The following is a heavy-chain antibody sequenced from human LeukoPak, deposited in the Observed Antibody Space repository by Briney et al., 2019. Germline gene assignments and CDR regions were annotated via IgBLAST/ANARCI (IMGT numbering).Heavy chain of an antibody. V-gene: IGHV4-61*02. CDR3: ASWYYYGSGSYRDSYYYYMDA. Sequence: SETLSLTCTVSSGSISSDSYYWTWTRQPAGKGLEWIGRIYTSGTTNYNPSLKSRVTMAVDTSKNQFSLKLSSVTAADTAVYYCASWYYYGSGSYRDSYYYYMDAWGKGTMVTVSS. CDR1: SGSISSDSYY. D-gene: IGHD3-10*01. J-gene: IGHJ6*03. CDR2: IYTSGTT.